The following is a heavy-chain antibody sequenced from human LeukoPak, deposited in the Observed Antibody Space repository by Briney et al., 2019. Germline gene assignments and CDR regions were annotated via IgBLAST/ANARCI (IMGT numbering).Heavy chain of an antibody. CDR3: ARLYGSGPRGAFDI. CDR2: IYDIGTT. J-gene: IGHJ3*02. CDR1: GGSLGREF. D-gene: IGHD3-10*01. V-gene: IGHV4-59*08. Sequence: SETLSLTCTVSGGSLGREFWTWIRQPPGKGLEWIGYIYDIGTTNYNPSLESRVTIFVDTSRNQFSLNLTSVTAADTAVYYCARLYGSGPRGAFDIWGQGTLVTVSS.